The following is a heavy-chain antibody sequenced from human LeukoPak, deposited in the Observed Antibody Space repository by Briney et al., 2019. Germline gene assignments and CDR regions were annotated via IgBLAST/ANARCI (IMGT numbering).Heavy chain of an antibody. CDR3: AKDLLAGTYYYGMDV. CDR2: ISYDGSNK. J-gene: IGHJ6*02. V-gene: IGHV3-30*18. CDR1: GFTFSSYG. D-gene: IGHD1-14*01. Sequence: GGSLRLSCAASGFTFSSYGMHWVRQAPGKGLEWVAVISYDGSNKYYADSVKGRLTISRDNSKNTLYLQMNSLRAEDTAVYYCAKDLLAGTYYYGMDVWGQGTTVTVSS.